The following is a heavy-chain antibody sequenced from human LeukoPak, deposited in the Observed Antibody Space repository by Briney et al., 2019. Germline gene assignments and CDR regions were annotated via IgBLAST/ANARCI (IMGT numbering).Heavy chain of an antibody. V-gene: IGHV3-23*01. D-gene: IGHD3-22*01. Sequence: PGGSLRLSCAASGFTFSSYAMTWVRQAPGKGLEWVSTISGSGDSTYFADSVKGRFTISRDNSKNTLYLQMNSLRAEDTAVYYCARDPGDDSSGYYLDYWGQGTLVTVSS. CDR2: ISGSGDST. CDR1: GFTFSSYA. J-gene: IGHJ4*02. CDR3: ARDPGDDSSGYYLDY.